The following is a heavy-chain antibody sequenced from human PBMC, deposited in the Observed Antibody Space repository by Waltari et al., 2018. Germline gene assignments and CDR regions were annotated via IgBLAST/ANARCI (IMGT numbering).Heavy chain of an antibody. D-gene: IGHD5-12*01. Sequence: EVLLVESGGGLVQTGGSLRLSCAASRFTFSNYWMNWVRQAPGKGLEWVANISQDGREEYYVDSVKGRFTISRDNAKNSLYLEMKTLRAEDTAIYYCARTGARWLQFAAFDIWGQGTMVTVSS. CDR3: ARTGARWLQFAAFDI. CDR1: RFTFSNYW. CDR2: ISQDGREE. J-gene: IGHJ3*02. V-gene: IGHV3-7*01.